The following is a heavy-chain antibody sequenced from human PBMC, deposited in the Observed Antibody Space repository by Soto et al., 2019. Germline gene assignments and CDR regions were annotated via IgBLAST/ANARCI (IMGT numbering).Heavy chain of an antibody. CDR2: TRSNGEHT. D-gene: IGHD2-8*02. J-gene: IGHJ4*01. Sequence: EVQVLESGGGLVQPGGSLRLSCAGSGFMFSNFAMTWVRQAPGKGLEWVSTTRSNGEHTYYADSVKGRFTVSRDNSKNTLFLEMSSLRAEDTAIYYCARVKLVAVASLFSYYFDSWGQGTLVTVSS. V-gene: IGHV3-23*01. CDR3: ARVKLVAVASLFSYYFDS. CDR1: GFMFSNFA.